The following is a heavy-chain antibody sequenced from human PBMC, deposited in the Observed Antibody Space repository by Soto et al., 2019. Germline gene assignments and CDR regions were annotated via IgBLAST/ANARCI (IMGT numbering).Heavy chain of an antibody. CDR1: GFTISNIW. D-gene: IGHD2-8*01. J-gene: IGHJ4*02. V-gene: IGHV3-74*01. CDR3: ASGLIMGTNF. Sequence: EVQVLESGGDLVQPGGSLRLSCAVSGFTISNIWMHWVRQAPGKGLVSVSRIKRDGSTTDYADSVKGRFTVSRDNVKNTLYLKMSSLRAEDTAVYYCASGLIMGTNFWGPGTLVTVSS. CDR2: IKRDGSTT.